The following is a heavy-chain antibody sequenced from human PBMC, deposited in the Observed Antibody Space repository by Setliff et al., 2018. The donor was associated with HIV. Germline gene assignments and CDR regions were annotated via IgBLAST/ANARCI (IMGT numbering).Heavy chain of an antibody. CDR3: ARDQTGVAAAAFGGGSAWSDEGFDI. Sequence: GASVKVSCKASGGTFTSYVISWVRQAPGQGLEWMGGIIPILGIASYSQKFQGRVTITADKSTSTAYMELSSLRSDDTAIYYCARDQTGVAAAAFGGGSAWSDEGFDIWGQGTMVTVSS. D-gene: IGHD6-13*01. V-gene: IGHV1-69*10. CDR1: GGTFTSYV. CDR2: IIPILGIA. J-gene: IGHJ3*02.